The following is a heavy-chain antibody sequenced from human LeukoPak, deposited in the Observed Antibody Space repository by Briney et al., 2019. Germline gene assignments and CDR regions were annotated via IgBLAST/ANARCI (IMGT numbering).Heavy chain of an antibody. CDR2: INPNSGGT. V-gene: IGHV1-2*02. Sequence: RXXPGQGLEXMGWINPNSGGTNYAQKFQGRVTMTRDTSISTAYMELSRLRSDDTAVYYCARERKMSNWFDPWGQGTLVTVSS. CDR3: ARERKMSNWFDP. J-gene: IGHJ5*02.